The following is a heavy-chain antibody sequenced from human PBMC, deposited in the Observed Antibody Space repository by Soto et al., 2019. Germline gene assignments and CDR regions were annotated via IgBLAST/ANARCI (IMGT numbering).Heavy chain of an antibody. D-gene: IGHD6-19*01. CDR2: ISAYNGNT. CDR3: ERDGRGRIAVAGFGEHGMDV. J-gene: IGHJ6*02. CDR1: GYTFTSYG. V-gene: IGHV1-18*01. Sequence: ASVKVSCKASGYTFTSYGISWVRQAPGQGLEWMGWISAYNGNTNYAQKLQGRVTMTTDTSTSTAYMELRSLRSDDRAVYYWERDGRGRIAVAGFGEHGMDVWGQGTTVTVSS.